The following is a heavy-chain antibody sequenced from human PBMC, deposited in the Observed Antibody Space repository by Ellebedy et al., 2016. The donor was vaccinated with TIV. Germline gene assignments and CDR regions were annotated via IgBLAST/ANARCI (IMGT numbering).Heavy chain of an antibody. CDR3: ARGTSKGVVGAQYYFDY. J-gene: IGHJ4*02. CDR1: GFNFKKFG. CDR2: IASTSTYI. V-gene: IGHV3-21*01. Sequence: GESLKISCTASGFNFKKFGMHWVRQAPGKGLEWVSSIASTSTYIYYPDSVKGRFTISRDNAKNSLFLQMDSLRAEDTAVYFCARGTSKGVVGAQYYFDYWGQGTLVTVSS. D-gene: IGHD2-15*01.